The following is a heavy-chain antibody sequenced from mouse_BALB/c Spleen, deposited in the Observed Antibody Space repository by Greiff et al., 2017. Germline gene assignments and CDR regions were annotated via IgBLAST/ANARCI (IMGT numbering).Heavy chain of an antibody. CDR3: ARGDSSGYVGFAY. CDR2: ILPGSGST. Sequence: QVQLKESGAELMKPGASVKISCKATGYTFSSYWIEWVKQRPGHGLEWIGEILPGSGSTNYNEKFKGKATFTADTSSNTAYMQLSSLTSEDSAVYYCARGDSSGYVGFAYWGQGTLVTVSA. CDR1: GYTFSSYW. V-gene: IGHV1-9*01. D-gene: IGHD3-2*01. J-gene: IGHJ3*01.